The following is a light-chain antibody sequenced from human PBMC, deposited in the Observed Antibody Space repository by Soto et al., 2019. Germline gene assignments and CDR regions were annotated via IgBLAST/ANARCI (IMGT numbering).Light chain of an antibody. CDR2: KTS. V-gene: IGKV1-5*03. J-gene: IGKJ4*01. Sequence: DIQMTQSPSTLSASVGDRVTITCRASQSINNWLAWYQQKPGKAPKLLIYKTSDLESGVPSRFSGSGSGTEFSLTLSSLQPDDFATYYCQQYTSFSLTFGGGTRVEVK. CDR3: QQYTSFSLT. CDR1: QSINNW.